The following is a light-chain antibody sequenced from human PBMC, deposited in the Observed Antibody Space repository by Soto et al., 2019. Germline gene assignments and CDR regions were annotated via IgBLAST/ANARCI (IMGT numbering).Light chain of an antibody. V-gene: IGKV3-15*01. CDR1: QSVSSSS. CDR3: QHYHGWPIT. CDR2: DAS. J-gene: IGKJ5*01. Sequence: EIVLTQSPATLSLSPGDRATLSCRASQSVSSSSLACYQQKRGQAPRLLFYDASTRATGIPARFSGSGSGTEFTPTISSLQSEDFAVYYCQHYHGWPITFGHGTRLEIK.